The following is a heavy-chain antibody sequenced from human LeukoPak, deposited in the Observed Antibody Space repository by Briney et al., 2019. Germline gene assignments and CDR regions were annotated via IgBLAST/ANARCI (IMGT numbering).Heavy chain of an antibody. J-gene: IGHJ4*02. CDR1: GFTFSDAW. CDR2: MKSRGSGGTT. CDR3: TTSLTGGIGYEGLFDY. Sequence: GGSLRLSCEGSGFTFSDAWMNWVRQAPGKGLEWVGRMKSRGSGGTTDYAAPVKGRFTISRDDSENTLYLEMNSLITEDTAVYYCTTSLTGGIGYEGLFDYWGQGTLVTVSS. V-gene: IGHV3-15*01. D-gene: IGHD3-16*01.